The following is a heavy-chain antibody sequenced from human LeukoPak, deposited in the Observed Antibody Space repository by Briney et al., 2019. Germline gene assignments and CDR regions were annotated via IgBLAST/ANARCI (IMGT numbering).Heavy chain of an antibody. D-gene: IGHD3-22*01. Sequence: SVKVSCKASGYTFTSYGISWVRQAPGQGLEWMGWISAYNGNTNYAQKLQGRVTMTTDTSTSTAYMELRSLRSDDTAVYYCARGLATMIVVVPNFDYWGRGTLATVSS. V-gene: IGHV1-18*01. CDR1: GYTFTSYG. CDR3: ARGLATMIVVVPNFDY. J-gene: IGHJ4*02. CDR2: ISAYNGNT.